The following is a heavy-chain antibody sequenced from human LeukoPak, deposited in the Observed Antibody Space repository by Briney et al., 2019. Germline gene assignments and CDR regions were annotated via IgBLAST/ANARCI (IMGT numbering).Heavy chain of an antibody. CDR3: ATSPGGSGP. D-gene: IGHD3-10*01. J-gene: IGHJ5*02. V-gene: IGHV3-33*03. CDR1: GFTFSSYG. Sequence: GRSLRLSCAASGFTFSSYGMHWVRQAPGKGLEWVAVIWYDGSNKYYADSVKGRFTISRDNAKNSLYLQMNSLRAEDTAIYYCATSPGGSGPWGQGTVVTVSS. CDR2: IWYDGSNK.